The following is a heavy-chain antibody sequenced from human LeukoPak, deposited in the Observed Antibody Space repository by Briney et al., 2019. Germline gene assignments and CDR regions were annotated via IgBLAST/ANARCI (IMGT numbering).Heavy chain of an antibody. CDR3: ARAPHYYDSSGYYYYYGMDV. D-gene: IGHD3-22*01. V-gene: IGHV4-61*02. CDR1: GGSISSGSYY. CDR2: IYTSGST. J-gene: IGHJ6*02. Sequence: SETLSLTCTVSGGSISSGSYYWSWIRQPAGKGLEWIGRIYTSGSTNYNPSLKSRVTISVDTSKNQFSLKLSSVTAADTAVYYCARAPHYYDSSGYYYYYGMDVWGQGTTVTVSS.